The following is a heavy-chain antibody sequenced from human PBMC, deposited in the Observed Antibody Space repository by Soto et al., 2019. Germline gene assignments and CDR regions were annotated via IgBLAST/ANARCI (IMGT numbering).Heavy chain of an antibody. CDR1: GFTFSTYW. D-gene: IGHD1-20*01. V-gene: IGHV3-7*03. CDR2: INEDGSEK. Sequence: PGGSLRLSCAASGFTFSTYWMTWVRQAPGKGLEWVANINEDGSEKSYADSVKGRFTVSRDKSKNTLYLQMSGLRAEDTAIYYCTKTVLITRNHHFDDWGQGTQVTVSS. J-gene: IGHJ4*02. CDR3: TKTVLITRNHHFDD.